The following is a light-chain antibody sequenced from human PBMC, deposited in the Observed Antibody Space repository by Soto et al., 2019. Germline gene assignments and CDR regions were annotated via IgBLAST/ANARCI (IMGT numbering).Light chain of an antibody. CDR1: LRISKY. CDR3: QQSHSTPLT. Sequence: DIKLTQSPSSLSASVGDRVTITCRASLRISKYLNWYQQKPGKAPKLLIYGASTLQSGVPSRFSGSGSGTDFTLTITNLHPEDSATYSCQQSHSTPLTFGGGTKLEI. V-gene: IGKV1-39*01. CDR2: GAS. J-gene: IGKJ4*01.